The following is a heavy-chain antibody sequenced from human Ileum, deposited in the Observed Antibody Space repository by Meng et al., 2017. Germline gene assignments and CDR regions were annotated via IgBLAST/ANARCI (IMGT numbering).Heavy chain of an antibody. CDR2: LFHSGST. V-gene: IGHV4-39*07. D-gene: IGHD6-13*01. CDR3: ARDGYSSTWLKS. Sequence: SETLSLTCTVSGGPFYAYTSFWGWIRQPPGKGLEWIGSLFHSGSTFYNPSLKSRVTISLDTSKKQFFLNLSSMTAADTAIYYCARDGYSSTWLKSWGQGTLVTVSS. CDR1: GGPFYAYTSF. J-gene: IGHJ5*02.